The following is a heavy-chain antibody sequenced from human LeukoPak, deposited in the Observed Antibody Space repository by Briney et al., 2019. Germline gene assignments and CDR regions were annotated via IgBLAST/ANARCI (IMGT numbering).Heavy chain of an antibody. CDR3: ARTPYCSSTTCEDFDY. D-gene: IGHD2-2*01. J-gene: IGHJ4*02. Sequence: GGSLRLSCAASGFTFSSYWMHWVRQAPGKGLVWVSRINSDGITTNYADSVKGRFTISRDNAKNTLYLQMNSLRADDTAVYYCARTPYCSSTTCEDFDYWGEGTLVTVSS. CDR1: GFTFSSYW. V-gene: IGHV3-74*01. CDR2: INSDGITT.